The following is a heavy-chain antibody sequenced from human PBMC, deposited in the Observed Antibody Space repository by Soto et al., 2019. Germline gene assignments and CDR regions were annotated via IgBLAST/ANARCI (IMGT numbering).Heavy chain of an antibody. V-gene: IGHV1-18*04. CDR2: ISAYNGNT. CDR3: ASDQWELLYGIDY. Sequence: ASVXVSFKSSCYSFTIYGIIVLLQAPGQGLEWMGWISAYNGNTNYAQKLQGRVTMTTDTSTSTAYMELRSLRSDDTAVYYCASDQWELLYGIDYWGQGPLVTVSS. J-gene: IGHJ4*02. CDR1: CYSFTIYG. D-gene: IGHD1-26*01.